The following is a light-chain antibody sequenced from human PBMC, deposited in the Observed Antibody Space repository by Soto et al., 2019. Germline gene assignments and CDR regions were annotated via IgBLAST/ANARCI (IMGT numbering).Light chain of an antibody. V-gene: IGLV1-44*01. CDR2: SNN. Sequence: QLGLTQPPSPSGTPGQRVTISCSGSSSNIGSNTVNWYQQLPGTAPKLLIYSNNQRPSGVPDRFSGSKSGTSASLAISGLQSEDEADYYCAARDDSLNGRWVFGGGTKLTVL. J-gene: IGLJ3*02. CDR1: SSNIGSNT. CDR3: AARDDSLNGRWV.